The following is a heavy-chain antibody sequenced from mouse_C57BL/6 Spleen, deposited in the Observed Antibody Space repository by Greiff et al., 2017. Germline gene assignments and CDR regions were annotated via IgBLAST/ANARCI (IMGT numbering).Heavy chain of an antibody. V-gene: IGHV14-4*01. Sequence: VQLQQSGAELVRPGASVKLSCTASGFNIKDDYMHWVKQRPEQGLEWIGWIDPENGDTEYASKFQGKATITADTSSNTAYLQLSSLTSEDTAVYYCTAIFDGYLDYGGQGTTLTVSS. D-gene: IGHD2-3*01. CDR1: GFNIKDDY. J-gene: IGHJ2*01. CDR3: TAIFDGYLDY. CDR2: IDPENGDT.